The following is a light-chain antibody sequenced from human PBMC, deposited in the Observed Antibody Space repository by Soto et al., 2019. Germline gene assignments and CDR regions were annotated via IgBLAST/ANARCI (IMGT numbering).Light chain of an antibody. V-gene: IGLV1-51*01. CDR1: SFNIGDNY. CDR3: GSWDTSLSGII. J-gene: IGLJ2*01. CDR2: DNN. Sequence: QSVLTQPPSVSAAPGQKVTISCSGGSFNIGDNYVSWYQQLLGTAPKLLIYDNNKRPSGIPDRFSGSKSGTSATLDISGLQTGDEADYYCGSWDTSLSGIIFGGGTKLTVL.